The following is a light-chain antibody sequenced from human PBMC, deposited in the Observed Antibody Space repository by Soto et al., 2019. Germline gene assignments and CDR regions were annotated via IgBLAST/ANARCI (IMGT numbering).Light chain of an antibody. CDR1: SNDVGGYNY. Sequence: LNQPASVSGSPGQSITISCTGTSNDVGGYNYVSWYQHHPGKAPQPMVYEVRDRPFGVSNRYPGSKSGNTASLTISGLQAEDEADYYYSSYTDSNIRYVFGTGTQVTVL. J-gene: IGLJ1*01. V-gene: IGLV2-14*01. CDR2: EVR. CDR3: SSYTDSNIRYV.